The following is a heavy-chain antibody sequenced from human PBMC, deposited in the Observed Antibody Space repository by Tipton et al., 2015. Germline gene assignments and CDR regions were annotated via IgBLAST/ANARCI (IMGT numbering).Heavy chain of an antibody. CDR2: IYYGGRT. CDR3: ARVADGGSASYFLPFDI. J-gene: IGHJ4*02. V-gene: IGHV4-59*01. CDR1: GGSISSYY. D-gene: IGHD3-10*01. Sequence: GLVKPSETLSLTCTVSGGSISSYYWNWIRQPPGKGLEWIGYIYYGGRTNYNPSLKSRVTISIDTSKNQFSLRLSSVTAADTAVYYCARVADGGSASYFLPFDIWSQGSLVTVSS.